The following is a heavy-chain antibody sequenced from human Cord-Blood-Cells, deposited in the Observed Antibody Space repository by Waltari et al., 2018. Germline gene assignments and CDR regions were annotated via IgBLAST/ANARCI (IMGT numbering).Heavy chain of an antibody. D-gene: IGHD3-22*01. J-gene: IGHJ4*02. Sequence: QVPLLQSGDEVKKPVSSVKVSCKASGGTFSSYTISQVRQAPGQGLEWMGRISPILGIANDAQKFQGRVTITADKSTSTAYMELSSLRSEDTAVYYCASNYYDSSGYYYARFDYWGQGTLVTVSS. CDR3: ASNYYDSSGYYYARFDY. V-gene: IGHV1-69*02. CDR2: ISPILGIA. CDR1: GGTFSSYT.